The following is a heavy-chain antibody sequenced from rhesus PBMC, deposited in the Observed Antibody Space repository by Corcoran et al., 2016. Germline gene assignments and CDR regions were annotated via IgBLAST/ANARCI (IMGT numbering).Heavy chain of an antibody. D-gene: IGHD1-1-1*01. J-gene: IGHJ4*01. CDR2: IYWNDSK. V-gene: IGHV2-95*01. CDR1: GFSLSTSGTG. CDR3: ARFSSNLLDY. Sequence: QVTLKAAGPALVKPTQTLTLTCTFSGFSLSTSGTGVGWLRQPPGTDLDWLASIYWNDSKYYSTSRKRRLTTSKDTSKNQVVLTTNNRAPVDTATYYWARFSSNLLDYWGQGVLVTVAS.